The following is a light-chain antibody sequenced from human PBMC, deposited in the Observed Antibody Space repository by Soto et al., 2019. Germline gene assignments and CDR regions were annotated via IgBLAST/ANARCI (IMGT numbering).Light chain of an antibody. J-gene: IGKJ5*01. CDR3: QQRNSWPPTFT. CDR2: DAS. V-gene: IGKV3-11*01. Sequence: EIALTQSPATLSLSPGERATLSCRASQSVSRYLAWYQQKPGQAPRLLIYDASNRATGIPARFSGSGSGTDFTLTISSLEPEDFAVYYCQQRNSWPPTFTFGQGTRLEIK. CDR1: QSVSRY.